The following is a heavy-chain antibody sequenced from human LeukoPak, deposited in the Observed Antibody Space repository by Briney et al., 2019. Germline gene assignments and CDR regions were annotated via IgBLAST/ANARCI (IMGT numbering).Heavy chain of an antibody. D-gene: IGHD6-19*01. CDR1: GGFIRRYY. Sequence: SEALSLLCSVSGGFIRRYYWSWIREPAGEGLEWIGRIYTSGSSNDNPSLKSRVNMSVDTSKHQFSLMLSSVTAADTGVYYCARNHPTIAVAATLWGQGTLVTVSS. CDR2: IYTSGSS. J-gene: IGHJ4*02. V-gene: IGHV4-4*07. CDR3: ARNHPTIAVAATL.